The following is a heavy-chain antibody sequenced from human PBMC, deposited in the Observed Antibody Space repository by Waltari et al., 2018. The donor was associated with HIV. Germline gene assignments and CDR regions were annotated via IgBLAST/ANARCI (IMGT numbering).Heavy chain of an antibody. CDR3: AKVGDYYGPGIYSV. CDR2: IVPVLNMA. J-gene: IGHJ4*02. D-gene: IGHD3-3*01. CDR1: GDPFSSYP. Sequence: QVQLVQSGAEVKKPGSSVKVSCKAPGDPFSSYPISWVRQAPGQGLEWVGRIVPVLNMANYGQKFQGRVTISADESITTAYLELSSLTSEDTAVYYCAKVGDYYGPGIYSVWGQGTPVTVSA. V-gene: IGHV1-69*02.